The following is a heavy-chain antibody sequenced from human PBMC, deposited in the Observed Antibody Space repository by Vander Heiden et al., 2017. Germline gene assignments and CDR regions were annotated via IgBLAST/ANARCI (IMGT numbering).Heavy chain of an antibody. CDR2: INPSGGST. V-gene: IGHV1-46*01. CDR1: GYTFTSDY. D-gene: IGHD2-21*02. Sequence: QVQLVQSGTEVKKPGASVKVSCKASGYTFTSDYMHWVRQAPGQGLEWMGIINPSGGSTSYAQKFQGRVNMTRDTSTSTVYMELSSLRSEDTAVYYCARDGCGGDCPERRPCDYWGQGTLVTVSS. CDR3: ARDGCGGDCPERRPCDY. J-gene: IGHJ4*02.